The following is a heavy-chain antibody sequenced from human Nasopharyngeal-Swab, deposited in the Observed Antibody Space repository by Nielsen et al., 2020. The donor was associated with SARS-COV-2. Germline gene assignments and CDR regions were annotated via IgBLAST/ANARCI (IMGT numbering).Heavy chain of an antibody. V-gene: IGHV4-31*03. Sequence: SETLSLTCTVSGGSITSGGYYWSWVRQHPEKGLEWIGYIYHSGATYDNPSLKGRVTISVDTSQNQFSLKLSSVTAADTAVYYCARVGPLSGYYHGYWGQGTLVTVSS. D-gene: IGHD3-9*01. J-gene: IGHJ4*02. CDR3: ARVGPLSGYYHGY. CDR1: GGSITSGGYY. CDR2: IYHSGAT.